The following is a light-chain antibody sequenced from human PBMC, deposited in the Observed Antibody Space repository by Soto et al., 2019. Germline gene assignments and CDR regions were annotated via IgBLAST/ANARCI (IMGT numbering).Light chain of an antibody. CDR2: KAS. CDR1: QTISSW. Sequence: QMTQSPSTLSGSVGDRVTITCRASQTISSWLAWYQQKPGKAPKLLIYKASTLKSGVPSRFSGSGSGTEFTLTISSLQSEDFAVYYCQQYNGWPTFGQGTKVDI. CDR3: QQYNGWPT. J-gene: IGKJ1*01. V-gene: IGKV1-5*03.